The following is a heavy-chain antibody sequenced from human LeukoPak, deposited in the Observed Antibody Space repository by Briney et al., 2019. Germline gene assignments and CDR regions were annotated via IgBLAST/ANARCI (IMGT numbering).Heavy chain of an antibody. D-gene: IGHD3-9*01. V-gene: IGHV3-48*03. CDR3: VLVDGTGRYFVWSNDITPAY. J-gene: IGHJ4*02. Sequence: GGSLRLSCAPSGFTFSGNEMTWDCQAPGKGLEWVSYISSSGSTIYYADSVKGRFTISRDNAKNSLYLQMNSLRAEDTAVYYCVLVDGTGRYFVWSNDITPAYWGQGTLVTVSS. CDR2: ISSSGSTI. CDR1: GFTFSGNE.